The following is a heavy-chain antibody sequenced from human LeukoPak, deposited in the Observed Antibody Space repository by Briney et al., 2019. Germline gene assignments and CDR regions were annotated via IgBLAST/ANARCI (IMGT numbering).Heavy chain of an antibody. D-gene: IGHD6-13*01. V-gene: IGHV4-39*07. CDR2: IYYSGST. CDR3: ARISSSNWYNERGAFDV. CDR1: GGSISSGNYY. J-gene: IGHJ3*01. Sequence: SETLSLTCTVSGGSISSGNYYWAWIRQPPGKGLEWIGNIYYSGSTYYNPSLESRVTISVDTSKNQFSLKLRSVTAADTAVYYCARISSSNWYNERGAFDVWGQGTMVTVSS.